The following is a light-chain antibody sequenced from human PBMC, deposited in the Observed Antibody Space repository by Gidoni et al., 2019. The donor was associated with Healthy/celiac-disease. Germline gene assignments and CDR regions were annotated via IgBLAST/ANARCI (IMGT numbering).Light chain of an antibody. CDR1: QDISNY. CDR2: DAS. CDR3: QQYDNLPLT. Sequence: DIQMTQSPSSLSASVGDRVTITCQASQDISNYLNWYQQKPGKAPKLLIYDASNLETGVPSRFSGSGSGTDFTFTTISLQPEDIATYYCQQYDNLPLTFGGGTKVEIK. J-gene: IGKJ4*01. V-gene: IGKV1-33*01.